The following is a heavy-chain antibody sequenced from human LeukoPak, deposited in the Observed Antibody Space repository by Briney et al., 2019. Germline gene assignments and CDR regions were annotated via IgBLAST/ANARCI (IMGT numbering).Heavy chain of an antibody. V-gene: IGHV3-7*01. D-gene: IGHD3-10*01. CDR3: AEGNAFDI. Sequence: GGSLRLSYAASGFTFSSSWMSWVRQAPGKGLEWVANIKPDGSEKYYVDSVKGRFTISRDNAKNSLYLQMNSLRAEDTAVYYCAEGNAFDIWGQGTMVTVSS. CDR1: GFTFSSSW. J-gene: IGHJ3*02. CDR2: IKPDGSEK.